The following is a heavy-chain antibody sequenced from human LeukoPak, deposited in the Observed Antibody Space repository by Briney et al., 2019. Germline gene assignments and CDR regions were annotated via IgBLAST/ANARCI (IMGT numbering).Heavy chain of an antibody. D-gene: IGHD5-12*01. V-gene: IGHV4-30-4*01. CDR3: AGGGYSGYAQPWDD. CDR2: IYYSGST. Sequence: PSETLSLTCTVSGGSISSGDYYWSWIRQPPGKGLEWIGYIYYSGSTYYNPSLKSRVTISVDTSKNQFSLKLSSVTAADTAVYYCAGGGYSGYAQPWDDWGQGTLVTVSS. J-gene: IGHJ4*02. CDR1: GGSISSGDYY.